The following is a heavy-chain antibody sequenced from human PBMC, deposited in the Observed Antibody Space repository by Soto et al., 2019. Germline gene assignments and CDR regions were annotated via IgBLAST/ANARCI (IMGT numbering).Heavy chain of an antibody. V-gene: IGHV3-13*01. D-gene: IGHD2-15*01. CDR3: ARGLGGYCSGGSCYRGEYYYYGMDV. CDR2: IGTAGDT. Sequence: GGSLRLSCAASGFTFSSYDMHWVRQATGKGLEWVSAIGTAGDTYYPGSVKGRFTISRENAKNSLYLQMNSLRAGDTAVYYCARGLGGYCSGGSCYRGEYYYYGMDVWGQGTPVTVSS. J-gene: IGHJ6*02. CDR1: GFTFSSYD.